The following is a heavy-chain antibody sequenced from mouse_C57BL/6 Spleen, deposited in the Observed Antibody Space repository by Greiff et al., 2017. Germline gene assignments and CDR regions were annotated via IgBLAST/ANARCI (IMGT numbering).Heavy chain of an antibody. CDR1: GFSLTSYG. CDR3: ARPHYYGSSHWYFDV. CDR2: IWSGGST. V-gene: IGHV2-2*01. J-gene: IGHJ1*03. Sequence: QVQLQQSGPGLVQPSQSLSITCTVSGFSLTSYGVHWVRQSPGKGLEWLGVIWSGGSTDYNADFISRLSISKDNSKSQVFFKMNSLQADDTAIYYCARPHYYGSSHWYFDVWGTGTTVTVSS. D-gene: IGHD1-1*01.